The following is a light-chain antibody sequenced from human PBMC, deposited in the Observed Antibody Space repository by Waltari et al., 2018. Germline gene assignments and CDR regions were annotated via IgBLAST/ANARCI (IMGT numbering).Light chain of an antibody. V-gene: IGKV3-11*01. CDR1: QSVSSS. Sequence: IVLTQSPATLSLSPGERATLSCRASQSVSSSLGWYQQKPGQAPRLLIYDTSNWATGIPARFSGSGSGTDFTLTISSLEPEDFAIYYCQQRSAWPTFGGGTKVEIK. J-gene: IGKJ4*01. CDR3: QQRSAWPT. CDR2: DTS.